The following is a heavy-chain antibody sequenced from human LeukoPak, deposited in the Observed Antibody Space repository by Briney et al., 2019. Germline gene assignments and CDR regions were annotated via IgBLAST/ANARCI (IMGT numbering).Heavy chain of an antibody. D-gene: IGHD2-15*01. Sequence: SWVRQAPGKGLEWVGYIYYSGSTYYNPSLKSRVTISVDTSKNQFSLKLSSVTAADTAVYYCAREGNYCSGGSCYSDWFDPWGQGTLVTVSS. CDR3: AREGNYCSGGSCYSDWFDP. CDR2: IYYSGST. V-gene: IGHV4-31*02. J-gene: IGHJ5*02.